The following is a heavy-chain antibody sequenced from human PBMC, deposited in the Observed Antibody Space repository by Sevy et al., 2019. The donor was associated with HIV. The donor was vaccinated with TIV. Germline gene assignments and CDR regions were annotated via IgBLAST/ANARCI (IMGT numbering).Heavy chain of an antibody. CDR2: IIGRGGSE. CDR3: AALNAWIAPSCAAFFDY. Sequence: GGSLRLSCAASGFTFSSFAMSWVRHIPGKGLEWVSTIIGRGGSEYYAASVKGRTTLSRGTSNNTVILQMNRIRDEDTVVYYCAALNAWIAPSCAAFFDYWGQGTLVTVSS. J-gene: IGHJ4*02. D-gene: IGHD2-21*01. CDR1: GFTFSSFA. V-gene: IGHV3-23*01.